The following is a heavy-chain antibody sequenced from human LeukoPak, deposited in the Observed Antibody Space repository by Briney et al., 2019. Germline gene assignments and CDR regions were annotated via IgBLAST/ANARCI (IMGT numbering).Heavy chain of an antibody. CDR1: GFTFSSYA. Sequence: PGGSLRLSCAASGFTFSSYAMHWVRQAPGKGLEWVAVISYDGSNKYYADSVKGRFTISRDNSKNTLYLQMNSLRAEDTALYYCARAKPNESTVSKGDGGYFDYWGEGTLVTVSS. CDR3: ARAKPNESTVSKGDGGYFDY. V-gene: IGHV3-30-3*01. J-gene: IGHJ4*02. CDR2: ISYDGSNK. D-gene: IGHD4-17*01.